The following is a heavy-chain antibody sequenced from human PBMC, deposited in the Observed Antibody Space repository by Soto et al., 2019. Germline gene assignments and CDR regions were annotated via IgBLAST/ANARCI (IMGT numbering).Heavy chain of an antibody. V-gene: IGHV1-46*01. J-gene: IGHJ2*01. Sequence: QVQLVQSGAEVQKPGASVKVSCTASGYTFTKNYIHWVRQAPGQGLEWMGIIVPSGGSTNYAPKFHGRITMTRDTSTSTLYMELSSLTSEDTAVYYCARSAYDDSGFYSSYWYFDLWGRGTLVTVSS. CDR2: IVPSGGST. CDR3: ARSAYDDSGFYSSYWYFDL. D-gene: IGHD3-22*01. CDR1: GYTFTKNY.